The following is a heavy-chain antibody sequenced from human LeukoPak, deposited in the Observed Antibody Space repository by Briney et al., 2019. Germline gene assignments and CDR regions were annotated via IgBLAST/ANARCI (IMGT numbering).Heavy chain of an antibody. CDR3: ATETNGRHYDY. CDR2: IGPTGSDR. D-gene: IGHD1-14*01. CDR1: GLTFSTSG. Sequence: GGSLRLSCTASGLTFSTSGFNWVRQAPGKGLEWVASIGPTGSDRYHADSIKGRFTISRGNANNFLYLQMNSLRAEDAAVYYCATETNGRHYDYWGQGTLLTVSS. V-gene: IGHV3-21*06. J-gene: IGHJ4*02.